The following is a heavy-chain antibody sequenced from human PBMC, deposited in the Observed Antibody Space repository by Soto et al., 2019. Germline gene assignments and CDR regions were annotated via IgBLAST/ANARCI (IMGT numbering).Heavy chain of an antibody. CDR3: ASASTVTVYYYYGMDV. D-gene: IGHD4-17*01. CDR2: INAGNGDT. V-gene: IGHV1-3*01. J-gene: IGHJ6*02. Sequence: QVQLVQSGAEVKKPGASVKVSCKASGYTFASYAVHWVRQAPGQRLEWMGWINAGNGDTKYSQKFQGRVTITRDTSASTAYMELSSLRSEDTAVYYCASASTVTVYYYYGMDVWGQGTTVTVSS. CDR1: GYTFASYA.